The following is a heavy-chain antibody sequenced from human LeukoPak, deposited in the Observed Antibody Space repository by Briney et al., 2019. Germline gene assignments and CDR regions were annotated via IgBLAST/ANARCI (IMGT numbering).Heavy chain of an antibody. Sequence: PSETLSLTCTVSGGSISSSSYYWGWIRQPPGKGLEWIGSIYYSGSTYYNPSLKSRVTISVDTSKNQFSLKLSSVTAADTAVYYCASSSNLSYYYYYYYMDVWGKGTTVTVSS. J-gene: IGHJ6*03. D-gene: IGHD4-11*01. V-gene: IGHV4-39*07. CDR1: GGSISSSSYY. CDR3: ASSSNLSYYYYYYYMDV. CDR2: IYYSGST.